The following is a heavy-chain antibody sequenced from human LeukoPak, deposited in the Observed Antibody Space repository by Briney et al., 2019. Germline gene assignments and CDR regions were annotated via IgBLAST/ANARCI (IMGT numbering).Heavy chain of an antibody. CDR1: GFTFSSSW. D-gene: IGHD6-19*01. J-gene: IGHJ6*02. Sequence: PTGGSLRLSCVASGFTFSSSWMSWVRQAPGKGLEWVANIKQDGSEKSYVDSVKGRFTISRDNAKNSLYLQMNSLRAEDTAVYYCARGSSGWYHYYGMDVWGQGTTVTVSS. CDR3: ARGSSGWYHYYGMDV. V-gene: IGHV3-7*03. CDR2: IKQDGSEK.